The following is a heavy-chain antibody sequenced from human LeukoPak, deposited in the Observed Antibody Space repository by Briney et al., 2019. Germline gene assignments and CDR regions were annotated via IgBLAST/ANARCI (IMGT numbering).Heavy chain of an antibody. Sequence: PSETLSPTCAVYGGSFSGYYWSWIRQPPGKGLEWIGEINHSGSTNYNPSLKSRVTISVDTSKNQFSLKLSSVTAADTAVYYCARGGATMIVVVIKAFDYWGQGTLVTVSS. CDR2: INHSGST. CDR1: GGSFSGYY. V-gene: IGHV4-34*01. D-gene: IGHD3-22*01. CDR3: ARGGATMIVVVIKAFDY. J-gene: IGHJ4*02.